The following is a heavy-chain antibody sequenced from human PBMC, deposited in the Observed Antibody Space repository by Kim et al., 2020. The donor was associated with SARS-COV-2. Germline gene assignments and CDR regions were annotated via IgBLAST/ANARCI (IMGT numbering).Heavy chain of an antibody. Sequence: GGSLRLSCTASGFTFSDYYMTWVRLAHGKGLEWVGLIRTNTYGGTREYAPSVKDRFTVSRDDSNSVAYLQLNSLRSEDTAVYYCARSRRAYAYMDVWVIG. CDR2: IRTNTYGGTR. V-gene: IGHV3-49*04. CDR3: ARSRRAYAYMDV. J-gene: IGHJ6*03. CDR1: GFTFSDYY. D-gene: IGHD3-16*01.